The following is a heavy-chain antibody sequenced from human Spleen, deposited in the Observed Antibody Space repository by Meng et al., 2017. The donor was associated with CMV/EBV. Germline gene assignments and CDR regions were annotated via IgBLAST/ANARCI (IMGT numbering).Heavy chain of an antibody. CDR1: GYTFANYG. CDR3: ARDRDCSSTNCYTAKHYYYYGMDV. CDR2: ISAYDGSA. V-gene: IGHV1-18*01. Sequence: ASVKVSCKASGYTFANYGISWVRQAPGQGLEWMGWISAYDGSANYAQKLQGRLTMTTDTSTSTAYMEVRSLTSDDTAVYYCARDRDCSSTNCYTAKHYYYYGMDVWGQGTTVTVSS. J-gene: IGHJ6*02. D-gene: IGHD2-2*02.